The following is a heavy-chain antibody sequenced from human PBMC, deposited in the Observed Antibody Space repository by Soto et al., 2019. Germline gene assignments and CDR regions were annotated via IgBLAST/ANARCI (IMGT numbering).Heavy chain of an antibody. D-gene: IGHD2-2*01. J-gene: IGHJ5*02. Sequence: GGSLRLSCAASGFTFSSYSMNWVRQAPGKGLEWVSSISSSSSYIYYADSVKGRFTISRDNAKNSLYLQMNSLRAEDTAVYYCARDVVVVPAAIHWFDPWGQGTLVTVS. V-gene: IGHV3-21*01. CDR3: ARDVVVVPAAIHWFDP. CDR1: GFTFSSYS. CDR2: ISSSSSYI.